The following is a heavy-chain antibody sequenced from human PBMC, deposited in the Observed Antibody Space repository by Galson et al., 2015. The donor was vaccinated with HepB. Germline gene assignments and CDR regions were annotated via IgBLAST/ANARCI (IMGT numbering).Heavy chain of an antibody. V-gene: IGHV3-9*01. Sequence: SLRLSCAASGFSFDDYAMHWVRQLPGKGLEWVSGINWNSGNIGYADSVKGRFTISRDNAKNSLFLQMNSLTPEDTALYYCAREKEQWLVLDYWGQGTLVTVSS. D-gene: IGHD6-19*01. CDR1: GFSFDDYA. CDR2: INWNSGNI. J-gene: IGHJ4*02. CDR3: AREKEQWLVLDY.